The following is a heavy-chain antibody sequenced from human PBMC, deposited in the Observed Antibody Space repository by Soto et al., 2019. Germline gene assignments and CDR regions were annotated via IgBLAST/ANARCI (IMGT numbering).Heavy chain of an antibody. CDR2: ISYDGSNK. CDR3: ARAFGVWYYYDSSGKSNFDY. Sequence: QVQLVESGGGVVQPGRSLRLSCAASGFTFSSYAMHWVRQAPGKGLEWVAVISYDGSNKYYADSVKGRFTISRDNSKNTLYLQMNSLRAEDTAVYYCARAFGVWYYYDSSGKSNFDYWGQGTLVTVSS. J-gene: IGHJ4*02. V-gene: IGHV3-30-3*01. CDR1: GFTFSSYA. D-gene: IGHD3-22*01.